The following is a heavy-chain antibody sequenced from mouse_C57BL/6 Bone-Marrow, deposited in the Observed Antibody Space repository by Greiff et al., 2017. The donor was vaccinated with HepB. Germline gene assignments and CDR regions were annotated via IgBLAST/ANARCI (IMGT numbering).Heavy chain of an antibody. Sequence: EVQWVESGGGLVKPGGSLKLSCAASGFTLSSYTMSWVRQTPEKRLEWFATISGGGGNTYYPDSVKGRFTISRDNAKNTLYLQMSSLRSEDTALYYCARSLGVDYWGQGTSVTVSS. CDR3: ARSLGVDY. J-gene: IGHJ4*01. V-gene: IGHV5-9*01. CDR2: ISGGGGNT. CDR1: GFTLSSYT. D-gene: IGHD6-1*01.